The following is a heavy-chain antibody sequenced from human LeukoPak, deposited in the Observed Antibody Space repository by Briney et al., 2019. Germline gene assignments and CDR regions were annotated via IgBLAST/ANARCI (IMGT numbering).Heavy chain of an antibody. CDR2: LYYSGST. CDR1: GGSISSYY. CDR3: ASSPSPSDYYYYYGMDV. D-gene: IGHD1-26*01. Sequence: SETLSLTCTVAGGSISSYYWSWIRQPPGKGLEWIGYLYYSGSTNYNPSRKSRVTISVDTSKNQFSLKLSSVTAADTAVYYCASSPSPSDYYYYYGMDVWGQGTTVTVSS. V-gene: IGHV4-59*01. J-gene: IGHJ6*02.